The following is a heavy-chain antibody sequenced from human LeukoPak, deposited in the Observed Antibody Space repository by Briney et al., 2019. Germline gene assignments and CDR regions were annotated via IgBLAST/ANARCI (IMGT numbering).Heavy chain of an antibody. D-gene: IGHD3-22*01. Sequence: PSETLSLTCTVSGGSISSSSYYWGWVRQPPGKGLEWIGSIYYSGSTYYNPSLKSRVTISVDTSKNQFSLKLSSVTAADTAVYYCARDAPYCDSIGGFDPWGQGTLVTVSS. CDR2: IYYSGST. J-gene: IGHJ5*02. CDR1: GGSISSSSYY. V-gene: IGHV4-39*07. CDR3: ARDAPYCDSIGGFDP.